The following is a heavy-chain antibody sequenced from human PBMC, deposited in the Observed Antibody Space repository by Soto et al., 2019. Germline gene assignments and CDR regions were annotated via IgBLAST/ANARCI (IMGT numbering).Heavy chain of an antibody. CDR3: ASMIGDPVLSFDS. Sequence: QVQLQESGPGLVKPSETLSLTCTVSGGSISSYYWSWIRQPPGKGLEWIGFIFYSGSTSYNPSLXXRXXISLDTSEYQFSLKLNSVTAADTAVYYWASMIGDPVLSFDSWGQGTLVAVSS. CDR2: IFYSGST. D-gene: IGHD3-10*02. V-gene: IGHV4-59*01. J-gene: IGHJ5*01. CDR1: GGSISSYY.